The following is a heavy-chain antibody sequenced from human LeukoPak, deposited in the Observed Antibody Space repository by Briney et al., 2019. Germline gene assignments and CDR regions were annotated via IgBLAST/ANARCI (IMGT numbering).Heavy chain of an antibody. J-gene: IGHJ4*02. Sequence: SETLSLTCAVSAYSISTVYYWCWIRQPPGKGLEWIGSIYHSGSTYYNPSLKSRVTISVDTSKNQFSLKLSSVTSADTAVYYFARDSSGWYTEYWGQGTLVTVSS. CDR2: IYHSGST. V-gene: IGHV4-38-2*02. CDR1: AYSISTVYY. CDR3: ARDSSGWYTEY. D-gene: IGHD6-13*01.